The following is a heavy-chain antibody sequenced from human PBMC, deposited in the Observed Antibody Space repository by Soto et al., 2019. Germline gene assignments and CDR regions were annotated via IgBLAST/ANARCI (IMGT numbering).Heavy chain of an antibody. CDR3: AKDNRLIAAAGSLS. Sequence: TGGSLRLSCAASGFTFSSYAMSWVRQAPGKGLEWVSAISGSGGSTYYSDSVKGRFTISRDNSKNTLYLQMNSLRAEDTAVYYCAKDNRLIAAAGSLSWGQGTLVNVSS. V-gene: IGHV3-23*01. CDR1: GFTFSSYA. CDR2: ISGSGGST. D-gene: IGHD6-13*01. J-gene: IGHJ4*02.